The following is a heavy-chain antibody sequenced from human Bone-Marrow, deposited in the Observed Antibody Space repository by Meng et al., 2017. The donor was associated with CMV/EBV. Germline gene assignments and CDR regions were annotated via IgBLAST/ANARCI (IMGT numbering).Heavy chain of an antibody. D-gene: IGHD1-7*01. Sequence: GESLKISCAASGFIFSSHAMHWVRQAPGKGLEWVTSILYDGSNEYYSDSVKGRFTISRDNSKNTLYLQMTRLRAEDTAVYYCARDWKYSFDHWGQGSLVTVSS. V-gene: IGHV3-30-3*01. J-gene: IGHJ4*02. CDR2: ILYDGSNE. CDR1: GFIFSSHA. CDR3: ARDWKYSFDH.